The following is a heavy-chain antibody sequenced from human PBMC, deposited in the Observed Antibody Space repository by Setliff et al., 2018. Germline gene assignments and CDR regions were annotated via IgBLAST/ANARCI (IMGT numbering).Heavy chain of an antibody. Sequence: SETLSLTCAVSGGSISSSNWWSWIRQPPGKGLEWIGEINHSGSTNYNPSLKSRVTISVDTSKNQFSLKLSSVTAADTAVYYCARGEMVRGVIITPYYYYGMDVWGQGTTVTVSS. CDR3: ARGEMVRGVIITPYYYYGMDV. CDR1: GGSISSSNW. D-gene: IGHD3-10*01. V-gene: IGHV4-4*02. CDR2: INHSGST. J-gene: IGHJ6*02.